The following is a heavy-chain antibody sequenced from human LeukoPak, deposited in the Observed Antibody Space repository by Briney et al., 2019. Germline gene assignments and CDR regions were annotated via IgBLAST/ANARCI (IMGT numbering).Heavy chain of an antibody. Sequence: ASVKVSCKASGYTFTNYGISWVRQAPGQGLEWMGWISAYNGNTNFAQKLQGRVTLTTDTSTSTAYMELRSPRSDDTAVYYCARGFIAPAGPLSAVDYWGQGTLVTVSS. CDR3: ARGFIAPAGPLSAVDY. V-gene: IGHV1-18*04. J-gene: IGHJ4*02. CDR1: GYTFTNYG. D-gene: IGHD6-13*01. CDR2: ISAYNGNT.